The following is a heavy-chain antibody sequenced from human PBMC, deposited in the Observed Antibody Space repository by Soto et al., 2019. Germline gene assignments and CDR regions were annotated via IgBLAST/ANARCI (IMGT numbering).Heavy chain of an antibody. CDR3: ARDPLVYDSSAKALFDY. J-gene: IGHJ4*02. CDR1: GFTFSSYA. Sequence: SGGSLRLSCAASGFTFSSYAMHWVRQAPGKGLEWVAVISYDGSNKYYADSVKGRFTISRDNSKNTLYLQMNSLRAEDTAVYYCARDPLVYDSSAKALFDYWGQGTLVTVSS. CDR2: ISYDGSNK. D-gene: IGHD3-22*01. V-gene: IGHV3-30-3*01.